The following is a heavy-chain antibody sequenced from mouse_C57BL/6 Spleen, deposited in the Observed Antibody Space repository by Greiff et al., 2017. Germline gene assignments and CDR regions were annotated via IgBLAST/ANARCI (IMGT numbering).Heavy chain of an antibody. CDR2: IDPSDSYT. D-gene: IGHD2-5*01. V-gene: IGHV1-69*01. Sequence: VQLQQPGAELVMPGASVKLSCKASGYTFTSYWMHWVKQRPGQGLEWIGEIDPSDSYTNYNQKFKGKSTLTVDKSSSTAYMQLSSLTSEDAAVYYGARSRGYSNNVGYWGQGTTRTVSS. CDR1: GYTFTSYW. CDR3: ARSRGYSNNVGY. J-gene: IGHJ2*01.